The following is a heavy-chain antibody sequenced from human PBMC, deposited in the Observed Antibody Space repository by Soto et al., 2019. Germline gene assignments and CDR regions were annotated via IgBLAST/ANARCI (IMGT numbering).Heavy chain of an antibody. Sequence: SETLSLTCTVSGGSISSYYWSWIRQPPGKGLEWIGYIYYSGSTNYNPSLKSRVTISVDTSKNQFSLKLSSVTAADTAVYYCARGKYGSGSYYDAFDIWGQGTMVTVSS. V-gene: IGHV4-59*01. J-gene: IGHJ3*02. CDR3: ARGKYGSGSYYDAFDI. CDR2: IYYSGST. CDR1: GGSISSYY. D-gene: IGHD3-10*01.